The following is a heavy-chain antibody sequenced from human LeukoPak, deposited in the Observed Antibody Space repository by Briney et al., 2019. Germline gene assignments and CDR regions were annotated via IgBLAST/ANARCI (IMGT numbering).Heavy chain of an antibody. CDR3: AKVHYHDSSGYYYYYYGMDV. Sequence: GSLRLSCAASGFTFSSYAMNWVRQAPGKGLEWVSGISGGGGSTYYADSVKGRFTISRDNSKNTLYLQMNSLRAEDTAVYYCAKVHYHDSSGYYYYYYGMDVWGQGTTVTVSS. CDR2: ISGGGGST. D-gene: IGHD3-22*01. CDR1: GFTFSSYA. V-gene: IGHV3-23*01. J-gene: IGHJ6*02.